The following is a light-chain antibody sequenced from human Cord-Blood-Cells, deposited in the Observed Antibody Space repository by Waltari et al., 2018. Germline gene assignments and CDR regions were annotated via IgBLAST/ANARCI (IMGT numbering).Light chain of an antibody. CDR3: AAWDDSLNGRV. V-gene: IGLV1-44*01. Sequence: QSVLTQPPSASGTPGQRVTISCSGRSSNIGSNTVNWYHQLPGTAPKLLIYSNNQRPSGVPDRFSGSKSGTSASLAISGLQSEDEADYYCAAWDDSLNGRVFGGGTKLTVL. J-gene: IGLJ3*02. CDR2: SNN. CDR1: SSNIGSNT.